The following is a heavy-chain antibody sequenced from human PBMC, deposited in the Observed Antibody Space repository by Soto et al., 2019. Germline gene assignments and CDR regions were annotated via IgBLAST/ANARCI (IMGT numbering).Heavy chain of an antibody. Sequence: QVQLQQSEPGLVKPSQTLSLTCAISGDSVSSSSVTWNWIRQSPSRGLQWLGRTYYRSKWYNDYADTVNRLITINPDTSKNHFALHLNSVTTDDTAVSYFVRLVGNRWLDFWGQGTLVTVSS. CDR1: GDSVSSSSVT. D-gene: IGHD2-2*01. J-gene: IGHJ5*01. V-gene: IGHV6-1*01. CDR2: TYYRSKWYN. CDR3: VRLVGNRWLDF.